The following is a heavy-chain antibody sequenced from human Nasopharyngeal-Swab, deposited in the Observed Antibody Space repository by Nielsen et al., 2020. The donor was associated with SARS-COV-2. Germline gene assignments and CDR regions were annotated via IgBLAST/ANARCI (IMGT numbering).Heavy chain of an antibody. CDR2: IYYSGST. CDR1: GASISSSSYY. Sequence: SETLSLTCTVSGASISSSSYYWGWIRQPPGEGLEWIGSIYYSGSTYYNPSLKSRVTISVDTSKNQFSLKLSSVTAADTAVYYCARGATIFGVVAYGMDVWGQGTTVTVSS. V-gene: IGHV4-39*07. J-gene: IGHJ6*02. CDR3: ARGATIFGVVAYGMDV. D-gene: IGHD3-3*01.